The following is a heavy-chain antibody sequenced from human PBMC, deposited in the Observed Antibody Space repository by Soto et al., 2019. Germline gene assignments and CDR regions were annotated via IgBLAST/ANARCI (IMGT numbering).Heavy chain of an antibody. CDR1: GDILSSLG. CDR3: ARDRLPHCSGGSCYSECAH. CDR2: IDPLFGAE. J-gene: IGHJ4*02. D-gene: IGHD2-15*01. V-gene: IGHV1-69*01. Sequence: QVRLEQSGSEVKRPGSSVKVSCMASGDILSSLGLSWVRPAPGQGLEWLGGIDPLFGAENYAQRFQGRVTITADESTNTAYMELSSLRSEDTAVYYCARDRLPHCSGGSCYSECAHGGQGTLVIVSS.